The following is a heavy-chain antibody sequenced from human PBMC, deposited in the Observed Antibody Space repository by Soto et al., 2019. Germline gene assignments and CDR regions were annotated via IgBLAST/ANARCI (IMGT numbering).Heavy chain of an antibody. J-gene: IGHJ4*02. V-gene: IGHV3-9*01. CDR3: AKDRGITIFGVVKKNYCDY. CDR1: GFTFDDYA. D-gene: IGHD3-3*01. CDR2: VSWNSGSI. Sequence: EVQLVESGGGLVQPGRSLRLSCAASGFTFDDYAMHWVRQAPGKGLEWVSGVSWNSGSIGYADSVKGRFTISRDNAKNSLYLQMNSLRAEDTAVYYCAKDRGITIFGVVKKNYCDYWGQGTLVTVSS.